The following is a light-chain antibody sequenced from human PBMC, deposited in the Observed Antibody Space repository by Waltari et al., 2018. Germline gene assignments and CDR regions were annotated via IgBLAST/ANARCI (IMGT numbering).Light chain of an antibody. CDR3: QQYDEWPRT. CDR2: DTS. Sequence: EVVLTQSPATLSVSPGERATLSCRASQSVNYYLAWYQQKDCQAPRRLIYDTSTRATGIPARFSGSGSGTEFTLSISSLQSEDFAIYYCQQYDEWPRTFGQGTKVEIK. V-gene: IGKV3-15*01. CDR1: QSVNYY. J-gene: IGKJ1*01.